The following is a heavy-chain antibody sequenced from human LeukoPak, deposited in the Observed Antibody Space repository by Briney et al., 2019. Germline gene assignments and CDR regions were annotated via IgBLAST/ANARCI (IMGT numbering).Heavy chain of an antibody. D-gene: IGHD3-16*02. Sequence: GGSLRLSCAASGFTFSTYAMSWVRQAPGKGLEWVSTISGSGANTYYADSVRGRFTISRDNSKNTLYLHMNSLRAEDTAVYYCAKGRAGYTNPYYFDDWGQGTLVTVSS. J-gene: IGHJ4*02. CDR2: ISGSGANT. CDR1: GFTFSTYA. V-gene: IGHV3-23*01. CDR3: AKGRAGYTNPYYFDD.